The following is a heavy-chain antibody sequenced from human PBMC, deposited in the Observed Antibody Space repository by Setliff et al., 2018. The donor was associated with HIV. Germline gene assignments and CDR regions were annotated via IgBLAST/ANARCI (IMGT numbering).Heavy chain of an antibody. D-gene: IGHD3-22*01. Sequence: ASVKVSCKAAGYTLTNYHMHWVRQAPGQGLEWMGVINPSGGITTSAQKFLGRVTMTKDTSTSTVYMEVSNLKSEDTAVYYCAKEDSYDSKGDIDYWGQGTLVTVSS. CDR3: AKEDSYDSKGDIDY. J-gene: IGHJ4*02. CDR1: GYTLTNYH. V-gene: IGHV1-46*01. CDR2: INPSGGIT.